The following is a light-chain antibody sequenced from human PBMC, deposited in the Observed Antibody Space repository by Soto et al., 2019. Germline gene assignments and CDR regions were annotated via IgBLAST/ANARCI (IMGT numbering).Light chain of an antibody. CDR1: QSVSSN. V-gene: IGKV3-15*01. Sequence: DIVLTPSPSPLTVSPVAXXXXXXXASQSVSSNLAWYQQKPGQAPRLLIYGASTRATDIPARFSGSGSGTEFTLTISSLQSEDFAVYYCQQYSNWPLTFGGGTKVDIK. CDR2: GAS. J-gene: IGKJ4*01. CDR3: QQYSNWPLT.